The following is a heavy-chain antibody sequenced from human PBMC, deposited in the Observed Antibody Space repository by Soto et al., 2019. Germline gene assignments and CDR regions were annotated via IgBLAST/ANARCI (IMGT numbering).Heavy chain of an antibody. D-gene: IGHD3-10*01. Sequence: ASVKVSCKASGYTFSSYDINWVRQATGQGLEWMGWLNPNSGDTGYAQKFQGRVTLTRNTSINTAYIELSSLTSDDTAVYYCATSGGDWYHYWGQ. V-gene: IGHV1-8*01. CDR2: LNPNSGDT. CDR3: ATSGGDWYHY. J-gene: IGHJ5*01. CDR1: GYTFSSYD.